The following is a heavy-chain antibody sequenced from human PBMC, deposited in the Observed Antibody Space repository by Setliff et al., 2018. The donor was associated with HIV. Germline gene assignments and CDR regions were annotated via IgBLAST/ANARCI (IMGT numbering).Heavy chain of an antibody. D-gene: IGHD3-10*01. CDR3: ARAAYYNGLDV. CDR1: GFTFSSYR. Sequence: GGSLRLSCAASGFTFSSYRMHWVRQAPGKGLEWVSSITSSSSHIYYADSVKGRLAISRDNAKNSLYLQMNSLRVEDTAVYYCARAAYYNGLDVWGQGTTVTVSS. V-gene: IGHV3-21*01. J-gene: IGHJ6*02. CDR2: ITSSSSHI.